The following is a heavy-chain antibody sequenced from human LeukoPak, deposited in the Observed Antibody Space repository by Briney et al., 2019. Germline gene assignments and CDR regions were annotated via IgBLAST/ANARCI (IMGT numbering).Heavy chain of an antibody. CDR3: ARDGYSSSWYYFDY. V-gene: IGHV3-20*04. CDR1: GFTFDDYG. Sequence: GGSLRLSCAASGFTFDDYGMSWVRQAPGKGLDWVSGINWNGDSTGYADSVKGRFTISRDNAKNFLYLQMNSLRAEDTALYYCARDGYSSSWYYFDYWGQGTLVTVSS. CDR2: INWNGDST. D-gene: IGHD6-13*01. J-gene: IGHJ4*02.